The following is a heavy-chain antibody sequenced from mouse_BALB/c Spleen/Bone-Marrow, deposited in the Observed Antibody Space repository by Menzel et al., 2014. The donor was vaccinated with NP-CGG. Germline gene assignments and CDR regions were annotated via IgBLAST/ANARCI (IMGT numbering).Heavy chain of an antibody. CDR3: ARDYYGSSSYWYFDV. J-gene: IGHJ1*01. Sequence: VQLQQSGPGLVKPSQSLSLTCTVTGYSITSDYAWNWIRRFPGNKLEWMGYIIYSGSTSFNPSLKSRISITRDTSKNQFFLQLNSVTTEDTATYYCARDYYGSSSYWYFDVWGAGTMVTVSS. D-gene: IGHD1-1*01. CDR1: GYSITSDYA. V-gene: IGHV3-2*02. CDR2: IIYSGST.